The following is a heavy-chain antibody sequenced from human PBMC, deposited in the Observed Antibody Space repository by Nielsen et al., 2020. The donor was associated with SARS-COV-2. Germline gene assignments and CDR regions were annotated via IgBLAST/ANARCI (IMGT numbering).Heavy chain of an antibody. V-gene: IGHV3-7*01. J-gene: IGHJ3*01. CDR3: PRDWSRAFDV. CDR2: IKPDGSQK. CDR1: GFTFSSLW. Sequence: GGSLRLSCAASGFTFSSLWMSWVRQVPGKGLEWVADIKPDGSQKFYVDSVQGRFTISRDNAKNSMSLQMNSLRVEDTAVYYCPRDWSRAFDVWGQGTMVTVSS.